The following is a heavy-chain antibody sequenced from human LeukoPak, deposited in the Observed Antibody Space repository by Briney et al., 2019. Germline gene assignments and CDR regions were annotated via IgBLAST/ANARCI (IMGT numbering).Heavy chain of an antibody. CDR1: GYTLTELS. CDR3: ATYQNRYCSGGSCVFDY. J-gene: IGHJ4*02. D-gene: IGHD2-15*01. CDR2: CDPEDGET. V-gene: IGHV1-24*01. Sequence: ASVKVSFKVSGYTLTELSMHWVRQAPGKGGEGMGGCDPEDGETIYEQKFQGRVTMTEDTSTDTAYMELSSLRSEDAAVYYCATYQNRYCSGGSCVFDYWGQGTLVTVSS.